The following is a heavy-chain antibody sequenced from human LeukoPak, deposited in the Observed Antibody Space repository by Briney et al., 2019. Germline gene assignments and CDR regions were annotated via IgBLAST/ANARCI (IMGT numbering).Heavy chain of an antibody. CDR2: IKQDGSEK. CDR3: ARSESYYGSGSYYPDY. J-gene: IGHJ4*02. D-gene: IGHD3-10*01. V-gene: IGHV3-7*05. CDR1: DSTFSRSW. Sequence: GGSLRLSCAASDSTFSRSWMTWVRQAPGKGLEWVANIKQDGSEKYYVDSVKGRFTISRDTTKNSLYLQMNSLRAEDTAVYYCARSESYYGSGSYYPDYWGQGTLVTVSS.